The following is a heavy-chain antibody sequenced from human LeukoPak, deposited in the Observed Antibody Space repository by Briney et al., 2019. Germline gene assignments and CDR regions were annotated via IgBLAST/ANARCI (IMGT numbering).Heavy chain of an antibody. J-gene: IGHJ6*03. CDR3: ARHTTIFGVVKGFYMDV. V-gene: IGHV4-59*08. Sequence: SETLSLTCTVAGGSISSYYWSWIRQPPGKGLEWIGYTFYSGSTNYNPSLKSQVTISVDTSKTQFSLKLSSLTAAAPAFNSCARHTTIFGVVKGFYMDVWGKGTTVTVSS. D-gene: IGHD3-3*01. CDR1: GGSISSYY. CDR2: TFYSGST.